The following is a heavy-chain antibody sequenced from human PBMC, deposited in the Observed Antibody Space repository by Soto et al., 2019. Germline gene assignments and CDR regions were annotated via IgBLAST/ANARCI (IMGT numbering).Heavy chain of an antibody. J-gene: IGHJ4*02. Sequence: QVQLQESGPGLVKPSQTLSLTCTVSGGSISSGDYYWSWIRQPPGKGLEWIGYIYYSGSTDYNPSLKSRVTISVDTSKNQFSLKLSSVTAADTAVYYCASAPYCSSTSCYFRPYYFDYWGQGTLVTVSS. CDR2: IYYSGST. CDR3: ASAPYCSSTSCYFRPYYFDY. V-gene: IGHV4-30-4*01. CDR1: GGSISSGDYY. D-gene: IGHD2-2*01.